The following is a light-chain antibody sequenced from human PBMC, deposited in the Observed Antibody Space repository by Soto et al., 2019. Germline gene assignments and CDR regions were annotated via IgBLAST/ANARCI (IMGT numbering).Light chain of an antibody. J-gene: IGKJ1*01. CDR3: QQYNDWPRT. CDR2: HAS. CDR1: QSVSSD. V-gene: IGKV3-15*01. Sequence: ENGMTQSPATLSVSPGERATLSCRASQSVSSDVVWYQQKPGQAPRLLIFHASSRATGIPARFSGSGSGTEFTLTISSLQPEDFAVYYCQQYNDWPRTFGQGTKVDI.